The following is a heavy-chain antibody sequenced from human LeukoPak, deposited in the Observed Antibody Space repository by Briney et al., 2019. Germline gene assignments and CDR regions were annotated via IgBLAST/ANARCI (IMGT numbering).Heavy chain of an antibody. CDR2: IIPILGIA. V-gene: IGHV1-69*04. J-gene: IGHJ6*03. Sequence: ASVKVSCKASGGTFSSYAISWVRQAPGQGLEWMGRIIPILGIANYAQKFQGRVTITTDESTSTAYMELSSLRSEDTAVYYCAREDGSTRGARYYYYMDVWGKGTTVTVSS. D-gene: IGHD5-24*01. CDR1: GGTFSSYA. CDR3: AREDGSTRGARYYYYMDV.